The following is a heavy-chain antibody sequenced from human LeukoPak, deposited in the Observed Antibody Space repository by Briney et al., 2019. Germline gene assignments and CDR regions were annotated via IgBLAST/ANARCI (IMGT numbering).Heavy chain of an antibody. D-gene: IGHD5-18*01. CDR1: GFALTTYN. J-gene: IGHJ4*02. Sequence: ASVKVSCKASGFALTTYNIVWLRQAPGQGLEWVGWVTAFNENTHYSRKVQGRVTMTRDTSTGTAYMELSSLRSEDTAVYYCASTVYSYGQYYFDYWGQGTLVTVSS. CDR2: VTAFNENT. CDR3: ASTVYSYGQYYFDY. V-gene: IGHV1-18*01.